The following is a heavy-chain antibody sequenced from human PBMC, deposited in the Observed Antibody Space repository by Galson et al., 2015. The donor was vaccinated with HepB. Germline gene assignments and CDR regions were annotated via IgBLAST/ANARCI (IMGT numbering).Heavy chain of an antibody. V-gene: IGHV3-23*01. CDR3: AKDMQATY. Sequence: SLRLSCAASGFTFSSAAMTWVRQAPGKGLEWASLISSSGDSTYYADSVKGRFTISRDDSKNTLYLHMNNLRAEDTAVYYCAKDMQATYWGQGTQVTVSS. D-gene: IGHD2-2*01. CDR1: GFTFSSAA. CDR2: ISSSGDST. J-gene: IGHJ4*02.